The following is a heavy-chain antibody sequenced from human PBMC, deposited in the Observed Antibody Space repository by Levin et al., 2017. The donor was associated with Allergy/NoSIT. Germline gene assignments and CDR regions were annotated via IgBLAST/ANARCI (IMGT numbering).Heavy chain of an antibody. D-gene: IGHD6-19*01. J-gene: IGHJ5*02. V-gene: IGHV3-49*03. Sequence: GESLKISCSASGFNFADYATSWFRQTPGKGLEWVGFIRSEAHGGTSEFAASMKGRFTFSRDESKSIAYLQMNSLKTEDTAVYYCSRPIAVAGMHFDPWGQGTLVTVSS. CDR2: IRSEAHGGTS. CDR1: GFNFADYA. CDR3: SRPIAVAGMHFDP.